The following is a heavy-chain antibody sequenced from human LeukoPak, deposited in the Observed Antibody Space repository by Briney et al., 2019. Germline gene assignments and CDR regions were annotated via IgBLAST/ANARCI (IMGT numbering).Heavy chain of an antibody. V-gene: IGHV3-23*01. Sequence: PGGSLRLSCAASGFTFSSYAMSWVRQAPGKGLEWVSAISGSGGSTYYADSVKGRFTISRDNSKNTLYLQMNSLRAEDTAVYYCAKGISSGLRKTYYYYGMDVWGQGTTVTVSS. CDR2: ISGSGGST. J-gene: IGHJ6*02. CDR1: GFTFSSYA. CDR3: AKGISSGLRKTYYYYGMDV. D-gene: IGHD1-14*01.